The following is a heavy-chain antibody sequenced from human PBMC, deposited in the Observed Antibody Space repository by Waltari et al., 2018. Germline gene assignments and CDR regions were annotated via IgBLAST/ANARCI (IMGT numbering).Heavy chain of an antibody. Sequence: QVQLVQSGAEVKKPGASVKVSCKASGYTFTSYAMHWVRQAPGQRLEWMGWINAGNGNTKYSQKFQGRVTITADKSTSTAYMELSSLRSEDTAVYYCARTGGVYCGGDCGDYWGQGTLVTVSS. CDR3: ARTGGVYCGGDCGDY. CDR2: INAGNGNT. V-gene: IGHV1-3*01. D-gene: IGHD2-21*01. CDR1: GYTFTSYA. J-gene: IGHJ4*02.